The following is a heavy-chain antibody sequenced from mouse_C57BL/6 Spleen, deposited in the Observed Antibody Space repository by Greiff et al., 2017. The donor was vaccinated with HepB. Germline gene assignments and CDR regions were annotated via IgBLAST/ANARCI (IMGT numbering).Heavy chain of an antibody. J-gene: IGHJ4*01. CDR3: ARNNYGSSYYAMAY. V-gene: IGHV2-9-1*01. D-gene: IGHD1-1*01. Sequence: VQLQQSGPGLVAPSQSLSITCTVSGFSLTSYAISWVRQPPGKGLEWLGVIWTGGGTNYNSALKSRLSISKDNSKSKVFLKMNSLQTDDTARYYCARNNYGSSYYAMAYWGQGTSVTVSS. CDR1: GFSLTSYA. CDR2: IWTGGGT.